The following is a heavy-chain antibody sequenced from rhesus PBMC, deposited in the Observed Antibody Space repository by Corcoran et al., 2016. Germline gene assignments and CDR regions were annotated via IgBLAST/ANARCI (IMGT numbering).Heavy chain of an antibody. V-gene: IGHV4S2*01. CDR3: ARDLPGIAAAGHRY. CDR1: GASISSNY. CDR2: IYGSGWST. Sequence: QVQLQESGPGLVKPSETLPLTCAVSGASISSNYWSWIRQAPGKGLEWNGRIYGSGWSTYYNPSLKSRVTISIDTAKNQVSLKLSSVTAADTAVYYCARDLPGIAAAGHRYWGQGVLVTVSS. D-gene: IGHD6S26*01. J-gene: IGHJ4*01.